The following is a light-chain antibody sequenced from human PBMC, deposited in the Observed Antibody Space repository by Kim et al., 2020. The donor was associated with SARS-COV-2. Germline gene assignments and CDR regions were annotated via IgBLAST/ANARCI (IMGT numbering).Light chain of an antibody. J-gene: IGLJ3*02. CDR1: SGHSSYA. V-gene: IGLV4-69*01. CDR2: LNSDGSH. Sequence: QLVLTQSPSASASLGASVKLTCTLSSGHSSYAIAWHQQQPEKGPRYLMKLNSDGSHSKGDGIPDRLSGSSSGAERYLTFSSLQSEDEADYYCQTWGTGHWVFGGGTKLTVL. CDR3: QTWGTGHWV.